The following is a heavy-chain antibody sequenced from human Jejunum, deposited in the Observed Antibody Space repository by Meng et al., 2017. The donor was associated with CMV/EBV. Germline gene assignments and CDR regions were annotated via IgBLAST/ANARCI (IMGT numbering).Heavy chain of an antibody. CDR2: IFWDDER. CDR3: ALRDYGVNYFDS. CDR1: GFSFSSNKVG. Sequence: QITLKESGPTLVRPTPTLTRTCTFSGFSFSSNKVGVAWIRQPPGKALEWLALIFWDDERRYSPSLKSRLTVTKDTSKNQVVLTMTNMDPVDTATYYCALRDYGVNYFDSWGQGTLVTVSS. D-gene: IGHD4/OR15-4a*01. J-gene: IGHJ4*02. V-gene: IGHV2-5*02.